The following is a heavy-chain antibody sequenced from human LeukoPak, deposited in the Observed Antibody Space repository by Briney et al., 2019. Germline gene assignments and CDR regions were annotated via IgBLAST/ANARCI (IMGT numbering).Heavy chain of an antibody. CDR1: GFTFSDYY. D-gene: IGHD6-19*01. CDR2: ISSSSGYI. CDR3: ARGVVAVAGTWVH. Sequence: PGGSLRLSCAASGFTFSDYYMSWIRQAPGKGPEWISYISSSSGYINYADSVKGRFTISRDNAKNSLYPQMNSLRAEDTAVYYCARGVVAVAGTWVHWGQGTLVTVSS. V-gene: IGHV3-11*05. J-gene: IGHJ4*02.